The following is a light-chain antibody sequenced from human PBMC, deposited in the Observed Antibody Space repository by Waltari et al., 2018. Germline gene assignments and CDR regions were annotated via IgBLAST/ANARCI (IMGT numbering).Light chain of an antibody. Sequence: AIQLTQSPSSLSASVGDRVPITCRASQGISSALAWYQQKPGKAPKLLIYDASSLESGVPSRFSGSGSGTEFTLTISSLQPEEFATYYCQQFNSYPPFGPGTKVDIK. CDR3: QQFNSYPP. CDR1: QGISSA. J-gene: IGKJ3*01. CDR2: DAS. V-gene: IGKV1-13*02.